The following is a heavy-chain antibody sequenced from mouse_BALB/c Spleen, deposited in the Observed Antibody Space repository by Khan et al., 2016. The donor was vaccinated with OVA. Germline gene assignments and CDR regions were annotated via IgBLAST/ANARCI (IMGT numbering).Heavy chain of an antibody. CDR1: GYTFTNYW. Sequence: VQLQQSGTVLARPGASVKMSCKGSGYTFTNYWMHWVKQRPGQGLEWIGVIYPGNSDTNYNQKFKGKAKLTAVTSTSPAYMELTSLTNEDSAMYYCTRNGFGNYESWDYWGQGTTLTVSS. V-gene: IGHV1-5*01. CDR3: TRNGFGNYESWDY. CDR2: IYPGNSDT. D-gene: IGHD2-1*01. J-gene: IGHJ2*01.